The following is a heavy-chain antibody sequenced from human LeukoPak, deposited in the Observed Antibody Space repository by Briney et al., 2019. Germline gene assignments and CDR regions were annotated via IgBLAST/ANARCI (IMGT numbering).Heavy chain of an antibody. CDR2: INPNSGDA. J-gene: IGHJ4*02. V-gene: IGHV1-2*02. D-gene: IGHD5-18*01. CDR1: GYTFTVHY. Sequence: GASVKVSCKASGYTFTVHYIHWVRQAPGQGPEWMGWINPNSGDANYPQKFQGRVTMTRDTSISTAYMEMSSLRSGDTAVYFCARDKGSGYLPFDFWGQGTLVTVSS. CDR3: ARDKGSGYLPFDF.